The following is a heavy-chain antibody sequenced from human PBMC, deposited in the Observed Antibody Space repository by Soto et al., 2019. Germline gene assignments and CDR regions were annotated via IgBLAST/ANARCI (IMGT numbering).Heavy chain of an antibody. D-gene: IGHD2-2*01. CDR1: GGSISSGGYY. J-gene: IGHJ6*02. V-gene: IGHV4-31*03. CDR3: ARVGGYCSSTSCFNYYYGMDV. CDR2: IFYIGST. Sequence: NPSETLSLTCTVSGGSISSGGYYWSWIRQHPGKGLEWIGYIFYIGSTYYNPSLKSRVTISVDTSKNQFSLKLSSVTAADTAVYYCARVGGYCSSTSCFNYYYGMDVWGQGTTVTVSS.